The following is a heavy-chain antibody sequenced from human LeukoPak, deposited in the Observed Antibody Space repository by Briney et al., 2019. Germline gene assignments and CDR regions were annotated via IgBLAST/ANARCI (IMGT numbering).Heavy chain of an antibody. D-gene: IGHD3-9*01. J-gene: IGHJ6*03. CDR1: GGSISSYY. CDR2: IYTSGST. Sequence: PSEALSLTCTVSGGSISSYYWSWIRQPAGKGLEWIGRIYTSGSTNYNPSLKSRVTMSVDTSKNQFSLKLSSVTAADTAVYYCARAGADLDYDILAGYYYYYIDVWRKGTTVTVSS. CDR3: ARAGADLDYDILAGYYYYYIDV. V-gene: IGHV4-4*07.